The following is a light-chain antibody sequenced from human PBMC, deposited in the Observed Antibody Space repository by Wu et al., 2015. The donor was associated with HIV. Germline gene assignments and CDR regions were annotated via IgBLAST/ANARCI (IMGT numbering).Light chain of an antibody. CDR2: GAS. V-gene: IGKV3-20*01. CDR3: QQYGSSPWT. J-gene: IGKJ1*01. Sequence: EIVLTQSPDTLSFSPGEKATVSCRVSQTISHSLLAWYQQKPGQAPRLLIYGASSRATGIPDRFSGSGSGTDFTLTISRLEPEDFAVYYCQQYGSSPWTFGQGTKVKSN. CDR1: QTISHSL.